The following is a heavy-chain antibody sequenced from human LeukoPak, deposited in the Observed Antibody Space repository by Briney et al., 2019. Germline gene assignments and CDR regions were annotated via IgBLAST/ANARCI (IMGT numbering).Heavy chain of an antibody. CDR3: ARDRPTGASRLFVVQ. CDR2: MSSGSRYI. J-gene: IGHJ4*02. CDR1: GFTFSSYS. V-gene: IGHV3-21*01. D-gene: IGHD3-3*01. Sequence: PGGSLRLSCAASGFTFSSYSMTWVRQAPGKGLEWVSSMSSGSRYIYYADSVRGRFTISRDNAKNSLCLLMNSLRAEDTAVYYCARDRPTGASRLFVVQWGQGTLVTVS.